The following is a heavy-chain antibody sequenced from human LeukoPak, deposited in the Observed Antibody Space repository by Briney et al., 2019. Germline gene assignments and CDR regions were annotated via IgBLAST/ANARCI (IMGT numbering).Heavy chain of an antibody. CDR1: GGSISSGGYY. CDR2: IYYSGST. CDR3: ARSSGYFPINWFDP. V-gene: IGHV4-30-4*08. Sequence: SETLSLTCTVSGGSISSGGYYWSWIRQHPGKGLEWIGYIYYSGSTYYNPSLKSRVTISVDTSKNQFSLKLSSVTAADTAVYYCARSSGYFPINWFDPWGQGTLVTVSS. J-gene: IGHJ5*02. D-gene: IGHD3-22*01.